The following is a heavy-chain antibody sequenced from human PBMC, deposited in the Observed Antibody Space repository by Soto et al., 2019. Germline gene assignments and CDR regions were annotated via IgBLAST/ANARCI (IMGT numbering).Heavy chain of an antibody. Sequence: GRSLRISCAASGFTFSSYAMSWVRQAPGKGLEWVSAISGSGGSTYYADSVKGRFTISSDNSKITLYLQMNSLRAEDTAVYYCAKVNRSIAARYFDYWGQGTLVTVSS. CDR2: ISGSGGST. D-gene: IGHD6-6*01. CDR1: GFTFSSYA. CDR3: AKVNRSIAARYFDY. V-gene: IGHV3-23*01. J-gene: IGHJ4*02.